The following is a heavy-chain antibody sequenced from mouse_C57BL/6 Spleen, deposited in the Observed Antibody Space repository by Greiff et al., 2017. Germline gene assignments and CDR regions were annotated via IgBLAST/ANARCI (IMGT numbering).Heavy chain of an antibody. Sequence: VQLQQSGAELVKPGASVKLSCKASGYTFTEYTIHWVTQRSGQGLEWIGWFSPGRGSIKYNEKFKDKATLTADKSSSTVYRELSRLTSEDSAVYVCARHEDRECARDYWGQGTSVTVSS. D-gene: IGHD3-1*01. CDR3: ARHEDRECARDY. CDR2: FSPGRGSI. J-gene: IGHJ4*01. CDR1: GYTFTEYT. V-gene: IGHV1-62-2*01.